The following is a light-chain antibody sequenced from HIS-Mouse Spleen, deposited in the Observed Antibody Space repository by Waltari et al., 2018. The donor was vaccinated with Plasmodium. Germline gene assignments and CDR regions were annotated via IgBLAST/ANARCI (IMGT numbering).Light chain of an antibody. V-gene: IGKV1-27*01. CDR1: QGIRNY. J-gene: IGKJ4*01. CDR3: QKYNSAPPT. Sequence: DIQMTQSPSSLSASVGDRVTITCRASQGIRNYLAWYQHKPGKVPKLLIYAASTLQSGVPSRFSGSGSGTDFTLTISSLQPEDVATYYCQKYNSAPPTFGGGTKVEIK. CDR2: AAS.